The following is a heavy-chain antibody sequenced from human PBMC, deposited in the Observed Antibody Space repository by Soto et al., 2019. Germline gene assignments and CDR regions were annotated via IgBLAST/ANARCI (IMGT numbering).Heavy chain of an antibody. D-gene: IGHD6-19*01. J-gene: IGHJ4*02. Sequence: QVQLQQSGAGLLKPSETLSLTCAVYGESFSGHIWTWIRQTPGKGLQWIGQINHSGSASYNPSLKSRVTITVHTSHSQFSLELSSVTAADTAVYYCARGLITGSHYSGGWYSFDSWGQGTQVTVSS. V-gene: IGHV4-34*01. CDR2: INHSGSA. CDR1: GESFSGHI. CDR3: ARGLITGSHYSGGWYSFDS.